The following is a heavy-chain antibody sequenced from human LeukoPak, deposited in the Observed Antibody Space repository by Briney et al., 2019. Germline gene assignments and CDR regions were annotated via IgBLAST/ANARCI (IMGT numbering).Heavy chain of an antibody. CDR3: ARHAAAPGTSSDY. CDR1: GYSFTSYC. V-gene: IGHV5-51*01. J-gene: IGHJ4*02. D-gene: IGHD6-13*01. Sequence: GESLKISRKGSGYSFTSYCVGWVRPMPGKGLEWLAIIYPGDSDTRYSPSFQGQGTISADKSISTAYLQWSSLKASDTAMYYCARHAAAPGTSSDYWGQGTLVTVSS. CDR2: IYPGDSDT.